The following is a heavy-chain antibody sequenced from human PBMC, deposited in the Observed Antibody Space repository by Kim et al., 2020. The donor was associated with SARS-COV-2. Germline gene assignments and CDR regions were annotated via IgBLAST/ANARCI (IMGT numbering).Heavy chain of an antibody. J-gene: IGHJ6*02. V-gene: IGHV3-21*01. CDR3: ARDGDYYGSRSYGSTLGSYDYYDMEV. Sequence: GGSLRLSCAASGFTFSSYSMNWVRQAPGKGLEWVSSISSSSSYIYYADSVKGRFTISRDNAKNSLYLQMNSLRAEDTTVYYCARDGDYYGSRSYGSTLGSYDYYDMEVWGQGTTVTVSS. CDR2: ISSSSSYI. D-gene: IGHD3-10*01. CDR1: GFTFSSYS.